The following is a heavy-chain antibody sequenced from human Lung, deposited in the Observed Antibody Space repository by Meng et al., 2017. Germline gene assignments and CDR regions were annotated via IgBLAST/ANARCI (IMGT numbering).Heavy chain of an antibody. Sequence: EVQLLESGGGLVLPGGSLRLSCAASGCTFSNYAMSWGRQAPEKGLEWVSATAATDGGTYHAASVRGRFTISRDNSKNTLSLQMNSLRADDTAIYYCARGTRVSCTGVICYPFDFWGQGTLVTVSS. CDR1: GCTFSNYA. J-gene: IGHJ4*02. D-gene: IGHD2-8*02. CDR3: ARGTRVSCTGVICYPFDF. V-gene: IGHV3-23*01. CDR2: TAATDGGT.